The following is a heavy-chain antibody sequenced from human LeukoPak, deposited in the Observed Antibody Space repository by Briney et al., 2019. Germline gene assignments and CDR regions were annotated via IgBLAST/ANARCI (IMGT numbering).Heavy chain of an antibody. D-gene: IGHD3-3*01. J-gene: IGHJ4*02. CDR1: GGTFSSYA. V-gene: IGHV1-69*13. CDR2: IIPIFGTA. CDR3: AGTLRFLEWLNNYYFDY. Sequence: SVKVSFKASGGTFSSYAISWVRQAPGQGLEWMGGIIPIFGTANYAQKFQGRVTITADESTSTAYMELSSLRSEDTAVYYCAGTLRFLEWLNNYYFDYWGQGTLVTVSS.